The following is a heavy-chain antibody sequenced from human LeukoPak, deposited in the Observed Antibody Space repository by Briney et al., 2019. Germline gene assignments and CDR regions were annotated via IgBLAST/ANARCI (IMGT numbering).Heavy chain of an antibody. CDR2: IYSRGST. CDR1: GGSINNYY. Sequence: SETLSLTCTVSGGSINNYYWSWIRQPAGKGLEWIGRIYSRGSTNYNPSLKSRVTMSVDTSKNQFSLKLSSVTAADTAVYYCARGRYCSADICSGGDAFDIWGQGTMVSVSS. CDR3: ARGRYCSADICSGGDAFDI. V-gene: IGHV4-4*07. J-gene: IGHJ3*02. D-gene: IGHD2-15*01.